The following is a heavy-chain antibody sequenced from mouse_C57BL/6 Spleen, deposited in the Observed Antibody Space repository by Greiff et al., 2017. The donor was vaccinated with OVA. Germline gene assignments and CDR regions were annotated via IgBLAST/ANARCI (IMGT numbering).Heavy chain of an antibody. CDR3: ARWYFSGSGYYFDY. D-gene: IGHD1-1*01. CDR1: GYAFSSSW. CDR2: IYPGDGDT. J-gene: IGHJ2*01. V-gene: IGHV1-82*01. Sequence: LVESGPELVKPGASVKISCKASGYAFSSSWMNWVKQRPGKGLEWIGRIYPGDGDTNYNGKFTGKATLTADKSSSTAYMHLSSLTPEDSAVYSCARWYFSGSGYYFDYRGQGTTLTVSS.